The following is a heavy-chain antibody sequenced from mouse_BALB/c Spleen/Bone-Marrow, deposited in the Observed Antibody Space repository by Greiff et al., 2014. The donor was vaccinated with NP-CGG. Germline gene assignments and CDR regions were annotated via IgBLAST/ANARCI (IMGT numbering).Heavy chain of an antibody. CDR2: IWAGGST. CDR1: GFSLTSYG. D-gene: IGHD2-3*01. V-gene: IGHV2-9*02. Sequence: VMLVESGPGLVAPSQSLSITCTVSGFSLTSYGVHWVRQPPGKGLEWLGVIWAGGSTNYNSALMSRLSISKDNSKSQVFLKRNSLQANDTAMYYCARVYLWYFDVWGAGTTVTVSS. CDR3: ARVYLWYFDV. J-gene: IGHJ1*01.